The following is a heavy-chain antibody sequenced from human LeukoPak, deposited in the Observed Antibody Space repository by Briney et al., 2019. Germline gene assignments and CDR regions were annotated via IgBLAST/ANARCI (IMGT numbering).Heavy chain of an antibody. CDR2: ISYDGSSK. CDR3: AREAYDDFWSGSWRYYYYMDV. Sequence: GGSLRLSCAASGFTFSTYAMHWVRQAPGKGLEWVAVISYDGSSKYYADSVKGRFTISRDNSKNTLYLQMNSLRAEDTAVYYCAREAYDDFWSGSWRYYYYMDVWGKGTTVTVSS. J-gene: IGHJ6*03. V-gene: IGHV3-30*04. CDR1: GFTFSTYA. D-gene: IGHD3-3*01.